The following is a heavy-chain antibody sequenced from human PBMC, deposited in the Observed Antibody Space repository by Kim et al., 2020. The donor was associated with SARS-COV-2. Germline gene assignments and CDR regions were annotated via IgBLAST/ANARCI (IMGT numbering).Heavy chain of an antibody. D-gene: IGHD3-3*01. CDR3: ARGLGYDFWSGYPKDYYYYYGMDV. Sequence: GGSLRLSCAASGFTFSSYWMHWVRQAPGKGLVWVSRITSDGSSTSYADSVKGRFTISRDNAKNTLYLQMNSLRAEDTAAYYCARGLGYDFWSGYPKDYYYYYGMDVWGQGTTVTVSS. CDR2: ITSDGSST. CDR1: GFTFSSYW. J-gene: IGHJ6*02. V-gene: IGHV3-74*01.